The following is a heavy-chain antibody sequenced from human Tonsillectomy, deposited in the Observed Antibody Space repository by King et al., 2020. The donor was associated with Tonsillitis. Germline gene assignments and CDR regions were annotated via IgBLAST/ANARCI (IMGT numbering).Heavy chain of an antibody. J-gene: IGHJ3*02. V-gene: IGHV4-38-2*02. Sequence: QVQLQESGPGLLKPSETLSLTCTVSGDSITSGHYWGWIRQPPGKGLEWIANIYSSGNTYSNPSLKSRITISVDTSKNQFSLNLRSVTAADTAVYRCARARHPNWAFDIWGQGTMVTVSS. CDR2: IYSSGNT. CDR3: ARARHPNWAFDI. CDR1: GDSITSGHY. D-gene: IGHD1-1*01.